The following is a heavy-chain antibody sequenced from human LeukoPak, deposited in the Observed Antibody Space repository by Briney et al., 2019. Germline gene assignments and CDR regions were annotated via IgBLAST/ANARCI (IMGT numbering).Heavy chain of an antibody. Sequence: TLSLTCTVSGGSFNSGSYYWSWIRQPAGKGLEWVGRIYTSGSTNYNPSLKSRVTISVDTSKNQFSLQLTSVTAADTAVYYCARAMRVYRFFDYWGHGIMVTFSS. V-gene: IGHV4-61*02. CDR2: IYTSGST. CDR1: GGSFNSGSYY. J-gene: IGHJ4*01. D-gene: IGHD2-8*01. CDR3: ARAMRVYRFFDY.